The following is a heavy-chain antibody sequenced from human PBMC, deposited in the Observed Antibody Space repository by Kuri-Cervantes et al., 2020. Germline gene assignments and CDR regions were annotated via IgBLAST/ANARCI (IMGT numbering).Heavy chain of an antibody. J-gene: IGHJ4*02. CDR1: GYTFTSYD. V-gene: IGHV1-8*01. D-gene: IGHD3-22*01. Sequence: ASVKVSCKASGYTFTSYDINWVRQATGQGLEWMGWMNPNSGNTGYAQKFQGRVTITADESTSTAYMELSSLRSEDTAVYYCARDRRYYYDSSGYWGQGTLVTVSS. CDR2: MNPNSGNT. CDR3: ARDRRYYYDSSGY.